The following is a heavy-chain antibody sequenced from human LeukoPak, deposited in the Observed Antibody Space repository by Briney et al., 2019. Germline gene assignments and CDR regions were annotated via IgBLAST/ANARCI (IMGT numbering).Heavy chain of an antibody. Sequence: SETLSLTCIVSGGSITTSDNYWGWIRQPPGKGLEWIGAIHNSGSTNYNPSLKSRVTISVDTSKNQFSLKLSSVTAADTAVYYCARGCSSRLYYYYYMDVWGKGTTVTVSS. J-gene: IGHJ6*03. CDR2: IHNSGST. CDR1: GGSITTSDNY. D-gene: IGHD6-13*01. V-gene: IGHV4-39*07. CDR3: ARGCSSRLYYYYYMDV.